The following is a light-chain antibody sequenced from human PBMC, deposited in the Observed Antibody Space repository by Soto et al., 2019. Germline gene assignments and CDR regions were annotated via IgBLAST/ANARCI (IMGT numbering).Light chain of an antibody. J-gene: IGKJ2*01. V-gene: IGKV1-5*01. Sequence: DIQMTQSPSTLSASVGDRVTITCRASQIMYTWLAWYQQKPGKAPKLPIYDATTLESGVPSRFSGSGSGTEFTLTISSLQPDDFATYYCQHYNGYFGQGTKLEI. CDR3: QHYNGY. CDR1: QIMYTW. CDR2: DAT.